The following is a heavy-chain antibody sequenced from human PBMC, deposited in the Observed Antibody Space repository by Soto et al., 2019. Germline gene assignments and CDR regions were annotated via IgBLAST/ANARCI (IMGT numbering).Heavy chain of an antibody. CDR3: ARDRNSASRPDAFDI. CDR1: RGYVNTFH. J-gene: IGHJ3*02. Sequence: SETLSLTCTVSRGYVNTFHWSWVRQPAGKGLEWIGRIFPNGNTDYSASLKSRVTLSVDTSKNQMSLNLTSVTAADTAVYYCARDRNSASRPDAFDIWGQGTMVTISS. CDR2: IFPNGNT. V-gene: IGHV4-4*07. D-gene: IGHD1-26*01.